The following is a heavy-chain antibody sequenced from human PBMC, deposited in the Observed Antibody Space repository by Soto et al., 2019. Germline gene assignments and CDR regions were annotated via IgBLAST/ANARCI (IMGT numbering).Heavy chain of an antibody. CDR1: GFTFTAYG. D-gene: IGHD1-1*01. CDR2: ISTYSGNT. Sequence: QVQLVQSGTEVKKPGASVKVSCKASGFTFTAYGISCVRQAPGQGLEWMGWISTYSGNTNYAQKLQGRVTVTTDTSTSTAYMELRSLTSDDTAVYFCARIDPTHYYFDQWGQGTLVTVSS. CDR3: ARIDPTHYYFDQ. V-gene: IGHV1-18*01. J-gene: IGHJ4*02.